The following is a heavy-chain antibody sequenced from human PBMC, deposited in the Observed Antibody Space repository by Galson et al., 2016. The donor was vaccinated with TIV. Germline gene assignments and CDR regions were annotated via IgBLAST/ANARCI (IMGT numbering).Heavy chain of an antibody. CDR1: GYTFTSFD. V-gene: IGHV1-8*01. D-gene: IGHD3-22*01. CDR3: ARGHYYDTSGYSFDF. Sequence: SVKVSCKASGYTFTSFDISWIRQAPGQVLEWMGWMSPANGNTGYAQKFRGRITMTRHPSTTTVYMELSGLTSEDTAVYYCARGHYYDTSGYSFDFWGQGTLVTVSS. J-gene: IGHJ4*02. CDR2: MSPANGNT.